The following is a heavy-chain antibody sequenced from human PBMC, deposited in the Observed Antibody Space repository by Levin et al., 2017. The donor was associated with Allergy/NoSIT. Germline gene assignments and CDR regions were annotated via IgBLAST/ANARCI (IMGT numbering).Heavy chain of an antibody. CDR2: IYYSGST. Sequence: SETLSLTCTVSGGSISSYYWSWIRQPPGKGLEWIGYIYYSGSTNYNPSLKSRVTISVDTSKNQFSLKLSSVTAADTAVYYCARERVEVRGVIMGYYGMDVWGQGTTVTVSS. D-gene: IGHD3-10*01. CDR1: GGSISSYY. CDR3: ARERVEVRGVIMGYYGMDV. J-gene: IGHJ6*02. V-gene: IGHV4-59*01.